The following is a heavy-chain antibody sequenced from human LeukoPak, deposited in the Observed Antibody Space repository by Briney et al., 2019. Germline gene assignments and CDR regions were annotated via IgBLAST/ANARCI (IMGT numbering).Heavy chain of an antibody. Sequence: PGRSLRLSCAASGFTFSSHGMHRVRQAPGKGLEWVAVISYDGSNKYYADSVKGRFTISRDNSKNTLYLQMNSLRAEDTAVYYCAKDPSGVYDSSGYYYGRWAFDIWGQGTMVTVSS. D-gene: IGHD3-22*01. CDR3: AKDPSGVYDSSGYYYGRWAFDI. J-gene: IGHJ3*02. CDR2: ISYDGSNK. CDR1: GFTFSSHG. V-gene: IGHV3-30*18.